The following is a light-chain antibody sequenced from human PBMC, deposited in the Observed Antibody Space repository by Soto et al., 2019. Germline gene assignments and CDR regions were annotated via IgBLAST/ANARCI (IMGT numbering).Light chain of an antibody. CDR2: GAS. CDR3: HQYDNSPLT. J-gene: IGKJ4*01. V-gene: IGKV3D-15*02. CDR1: QAISSN. Sequence: EIVIAQSPATLSVSRVESATLSVGASQAISSNLAWYQQKHGQAPRLLIYGASNGATGIPDRFSGSGSGTDFTLTISRLEPEDFAVYYCHQYDNSPLTFGGGTKVEI.